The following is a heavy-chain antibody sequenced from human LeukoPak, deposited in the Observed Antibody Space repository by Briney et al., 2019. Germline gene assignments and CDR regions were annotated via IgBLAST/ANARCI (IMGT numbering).Heavy chain of an antibody. D-gene: IGHD5-24*01. Sequence: ASVKVSCKASGYTFTRYYMHWVRQAPGQRLEWMGWINPNSGGTNYAQKFQGRVTITADKSTSTAYMELSSLRSEDTAVYYCARARDGYVFDYWGQGTLVTVSS. CDR1: GYTFTRYY. CDR3: ARARDGYVFDY. V-gene: IGHV1-2*02. J-gene: IGHJ4*02. CDR2: INPNSGGT.